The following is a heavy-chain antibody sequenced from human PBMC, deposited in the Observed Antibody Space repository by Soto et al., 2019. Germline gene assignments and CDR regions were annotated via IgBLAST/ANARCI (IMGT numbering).Heavy chain of an antibody. CDR1: GGSISSRRYD. Sequence: XESRRRRFTGSGGSISSRRYDWGWIRQPPGKVLEWSGSIYYSGSTSYNPSLKSRVTMSVDTSKSQFSLKLNSVTAADTAVYYCARGEDAFFYYGLDVWGQGITVTVSS. V-gene: IGHV4-39*07. J-gene: IGHJ6*02. CDR3: ARGEDAFFYYGLDV. CDR2: IYYSGST.